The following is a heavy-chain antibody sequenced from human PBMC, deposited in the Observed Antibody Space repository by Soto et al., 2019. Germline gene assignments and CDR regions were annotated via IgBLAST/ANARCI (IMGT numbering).Heavy chain of an antibody. CDR3: ERGYGSNFGN. J-gene: IGHJ4*02. V-gene: IGHV4-34*01. CDR2: INHSGSS. Sequence: VSRTCDRCGGTFCGSCWNSIRQPPWKGMEWMGEINHSGSSYYNPPLKRRVNISVDTSKNQYSLKLSSVTAADTAVYCCERGYGSNFGNRGQGALGTVPS. CDR1: GGTFCGSC. D-gene: IGHD2-15*01.